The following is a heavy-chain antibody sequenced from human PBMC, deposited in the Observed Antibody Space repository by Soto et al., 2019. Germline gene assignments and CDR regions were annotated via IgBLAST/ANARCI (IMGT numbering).Heavy chain of an antibody. D-gene: IGHD4-17*01. CDR2: IYYTGST. CDR1: GVSMSSNY. CDR3: ARGGSYGDFFDY. V-gene: IGHV4-59*01. J-gene: IGHJ4*02. Sequence: SETLSLTCTVSGVSMSSNYWIWIRQSPGKGLEWIGYIYYTGSTKYNPSLQSRVTISLDTSKNQFSLRLTSVTSADTAVYYCARGGSYGDFFDYWGQGAQVT.